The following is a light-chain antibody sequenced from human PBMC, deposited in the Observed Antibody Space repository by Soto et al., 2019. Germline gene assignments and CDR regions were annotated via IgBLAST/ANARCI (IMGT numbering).Light chain of an antibody. Sequence: QSALTQPASVSGSPGRSITISCTGTSSDVGGYNYVSWYQQHPGRAPKLMIYDVSNRPSGVSNRFSGSKSCNTASLTISGLQAEDEADYYCSSYTSSSTLVFGGGTKLTVL. CDR2: DVS. CDR1: SSDVGGYNY. V-gene: IGLV2-14*01. CDR3: SSYTSSSTLV. J-gene: IGLJ2*01.